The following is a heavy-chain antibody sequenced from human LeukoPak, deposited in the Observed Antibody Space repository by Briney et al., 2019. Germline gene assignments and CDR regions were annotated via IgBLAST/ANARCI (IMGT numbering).Heavy chain of an antibody. V-gene: IGHV1-2*02. CDR2: INPNSGGT. CDR3: GREGSRWFDP. J-gene: IGHJ5*02. CDR1: RYTPTGYY. Sequence: ASLKVSCKPSRYTPTGYYIHSGRQTPEQGLEWRGWINPNSGGTNHTQKFQGRVTMTRDTSISTAYMELSRMGSDDTAVYYCGREGSRWFDPWGQGTLVTVSS.